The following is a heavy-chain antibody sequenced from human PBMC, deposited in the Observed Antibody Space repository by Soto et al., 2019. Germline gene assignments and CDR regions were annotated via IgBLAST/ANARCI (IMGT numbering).Heavy chain of an antibody. V-gene: IGHV4-59*13. D-gene: IGHD3-10*01. J-gene: IGHJ5*02. CDR2: ISYTGST. CDR3: ARVGELPVWFDP. Sequence: QVQLQESGPGLVKPSETLSLTCTVSGDSISSYYWSWIRQPPGKGLERVGYISYTGSTIYNPSLESRATISLDTSKNQGALSLNAVTVADTAVYYCARVGELPVWFDPWGRGTLVTVSS. CDR1: GDSISSYY.